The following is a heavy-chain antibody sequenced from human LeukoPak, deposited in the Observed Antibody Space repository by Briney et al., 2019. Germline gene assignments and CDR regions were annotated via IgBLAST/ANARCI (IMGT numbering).Heavy chain of an antibody. CDR1: GFTFDDYA. D-gene: IGHD3-10*01. CDR3: ASGITMVRGPSGDY. CDR2: ISWNSGRI. V-gene: IGHV3-9*01. J-gene: IGHJ4*02. Sequence: GRSLRLSCAASGFTFDDYAMHWVRQAPGKGLEWVSGISWNSGRIGYADSVKGRFTISRDNAKNSLYLQMNSLRAEDTAVYYCASGITMVRGPSGDYWGQGTLVTVSS.